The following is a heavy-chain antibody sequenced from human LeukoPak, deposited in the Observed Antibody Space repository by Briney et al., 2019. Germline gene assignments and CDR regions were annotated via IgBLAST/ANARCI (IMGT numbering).Heavy chain of an antibody. CDR3: ARDMGFCGSTSCYGHRGWYADY. V-gene: IGHV3-21*01. CDR2: ISSSSSYI. CDR1: GFTFSSYS. D-gene: IGHD2-2*01. Sequence: GGSLRLSCAASGFTFSSYSMNWVRQAPGKGLEWVSSISSSSSYIYYADSVKGRFTISRDNAKNSLYLQMNSLRAEDTAVYYCARDMGFCGSTSCYGHRGWYADYWGQGTLVTVS. J-gene: IGHJ4*02.